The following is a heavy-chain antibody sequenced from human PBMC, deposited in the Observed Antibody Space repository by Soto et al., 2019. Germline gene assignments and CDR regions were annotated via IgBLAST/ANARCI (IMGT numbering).Heavy chain of an antibody. D-gene: IGHD3-22*01. CDR3: ARATGYYHTSGSDS. V-gene: IGHV3-11*06. CDR1: GFTFSDYY. J-gene: IGHJ4*02. Sequence: PGGSLRLSCAASGFTFSDYYMSWIRQAPGKGLEWISYISSNSNYKNHADSVRGRFTISRDNAKNSLYLQMNGLRAEDTAVYYCARATGYYHTSGSDSWGQGTLGTVSS. CDR2: ISSNSNYK.